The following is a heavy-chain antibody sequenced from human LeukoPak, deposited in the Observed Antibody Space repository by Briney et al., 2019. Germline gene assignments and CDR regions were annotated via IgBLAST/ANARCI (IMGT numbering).Heavy chain of an antibody. Sequence: GGSLRLSCAASGFTFSTYNMHCVRQSPGKGLEWVSYISSGSSTISQADSVKGRFTISRDNAKNSLYLQMNSLRAEDTAVYFCARGAATGASRFDYWGQGTLVTVSS. D-gene: IGHD6-13*01. V-gene: IGHV3-48*04. CDR2: ISSGSSTI. CDR1: GFTFSTYN. J-gene: IGHJ4*02. CDR3: ARGAATGASRFDY.